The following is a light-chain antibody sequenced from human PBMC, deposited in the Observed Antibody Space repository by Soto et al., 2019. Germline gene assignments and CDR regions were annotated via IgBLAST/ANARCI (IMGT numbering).Light chain of an antibody. V-gene: IGKV3-20*01. CDR1: QSVASNY. CDR2: DAS. Sequence: EIVLTQSPGTLSLSPGERATLSCRASQSVASNYLAWHQQKPGQAPRLLIYDASSRANGIPDRFSGSGSGTDFTLTINRLEPEDFGVYYCQQYGGSRLTFGGGTEVEIK. J-gene: IGKJ4*01. CDR3: QQYGGSRLT.